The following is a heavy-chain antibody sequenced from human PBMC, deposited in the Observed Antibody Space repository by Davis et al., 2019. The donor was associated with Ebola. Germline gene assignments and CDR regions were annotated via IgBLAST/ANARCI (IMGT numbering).Heavy chain of an antibody. CDR1: GGSISTSSYY. CDR3: ARTTEVDY. D-gene: IGHD4-23*01. J-gene: IGHJ4*02. Sequence: ESLKISCTVSGGSISTSSYYWGWIRQPPGKGLEWIGSMSYSGRAYYNPSLKSRVTLSVDTSKNQFSLKMNSMTAADTAVYFCARTTEVDYWGQGTVVTVSS. CDR2: MSYSGRA. V-gene: IGHV4-39*01.